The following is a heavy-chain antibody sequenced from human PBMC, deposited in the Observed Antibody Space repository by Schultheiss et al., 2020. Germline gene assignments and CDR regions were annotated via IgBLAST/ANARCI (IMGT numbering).Heavy chain of an antibody. Sequence: GGSLRLSCAASGFTFSSYAMHWVRQAPGKGLEWVAVISYDGSNKYYADSVKGRFTISRDNSKNTLYLQMNSLRAEDTAVYYCARDPYGGSYPHFDYWGQGTLVTVAS. J-gene: IGHJ4*02. D-gene: IGHD1-26*01. CDR2: ISYDGSNK. V-gene: IGHV3-30*04. CDR3: ARDPYGGSYPHFDY. CDR1: GFTFSSYA.